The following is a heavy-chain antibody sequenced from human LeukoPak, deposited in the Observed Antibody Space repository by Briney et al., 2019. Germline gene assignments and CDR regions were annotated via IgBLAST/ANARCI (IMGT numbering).Heavy chain of an antibody. CDR2: INHSGST. CDR1: GGSFSGYY. V-gene: IGHV4-34*01. D-gene: IGHD5-24*01. Sequence: SETLSLTCAVYGGSFSGYYWSWIRQPPGKGLEWIGEINHSGSTNYNPSLKSRVTISVDTSKNQFSLKLSSVTAADTAVYYCASVGGERWVQFWGQGTLVTVSS. CDR3: ASVGGERWVQF. J-gene: IGHJ4*02.